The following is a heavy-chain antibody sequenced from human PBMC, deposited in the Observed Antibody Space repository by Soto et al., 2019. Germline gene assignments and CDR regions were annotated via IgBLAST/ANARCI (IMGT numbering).Heavy chain of an antibody. V-gene: IGHV3-53*01. Sequence: GSLSLSCAVSGFTVSSNYMSWVRQAPGKGLEWVSVIYSGGSTYYADSVKGRFTISRDNSKNTLYLQMNSLRAEDTAVYYCARDSTGYYDSSGNDAFDIWGQGTMVTVS. CDR2: IYSGGST. CDR3: ARDSTGYYDSSGNDAFDI. J-gene: IGHJ3*02. CDR1: GFTVSSNY. D-gene: IGHD3-22*01.